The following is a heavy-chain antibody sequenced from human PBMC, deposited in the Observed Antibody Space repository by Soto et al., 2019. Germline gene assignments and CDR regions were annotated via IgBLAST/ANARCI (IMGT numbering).Heavy chain of an antibody. CDR1: GGSFSGYY. Sequence: SETLSLTCAVYGGSFSGYYWSWIRQPPGKGLEWIGEINHSGSTNYNPSLKSRVTISVDTSKNQFSLKLSSVTAADTAVYYCARATRYYYGSGGNNWFDPWGQGTLVTVSS. CDR3: ARATRYYYGSGGNNWFDP. CDR2: INHSGST. V-gene: IGHV4-34*01. D-gene: IGHD3-10*01. J-gene: IGHJ5*02.